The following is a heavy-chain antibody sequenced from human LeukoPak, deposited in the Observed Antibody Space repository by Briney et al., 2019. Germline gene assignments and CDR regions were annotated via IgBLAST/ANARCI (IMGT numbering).Heavy chain of an antibody. V-gene: IGHV3-21*04. CDR3: AKDIRRIAVALDY. J-gene: IGHJ4*02. Sequence: GGSLRLSCAASGFTFSSYSMNCVRQAPGKGLEWVSSISSSSSYIYYADSVKGRFTISRDNAKNSPYLQMNSLRAEDMALYYCAKDIRRIAVALDYWGQGTLVTVSS. CDR1: GFTFSSYS. CDR2: ISSSSSYI. D-gene: IGHD6-19*01.